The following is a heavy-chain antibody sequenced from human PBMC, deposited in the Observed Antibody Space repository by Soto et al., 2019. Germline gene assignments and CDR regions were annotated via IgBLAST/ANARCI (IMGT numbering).Heavy chain of an antibody. CDR2: IIPIFGSA. Sequence: SVKVSCKTSGGTFNIYIITCVRQAPGQGLEWMGGIIPIFGSADYAQKLQGRVTITADESTSTAYMELSSLRSEDTAVYYCARAFASNKYYFDSWGQGTQVTVSS. D-gene: IGHD3-3*02. CDR3: ARAFASNKYYFDS. V-gene: IGHV1-69*13. J-gene: IGHJ4*02. CDR1: GGTFNIYI.